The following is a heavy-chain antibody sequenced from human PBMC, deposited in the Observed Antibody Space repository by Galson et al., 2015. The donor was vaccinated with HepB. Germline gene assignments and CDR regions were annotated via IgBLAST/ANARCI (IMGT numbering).Heavy chain of an antibody. V-gene: IGHV3-9*01. CDR3: ANGTCSCGTCYENV. CDR2: ITWNSGRI. CDR1: GFPFNDYA. J-gene: IGHJ4*02. D-gene: IGHD2-15*01. Sequence: SLKLSCAASGFPFNDYAMQWVRQAPGQGLEWVAGITWNSGRIGYADSVKGRFTISRDNAKNSLYLQMNSLRAEDTGLYYCANGTCSCGTCYENVWGQGTLVTVSS.